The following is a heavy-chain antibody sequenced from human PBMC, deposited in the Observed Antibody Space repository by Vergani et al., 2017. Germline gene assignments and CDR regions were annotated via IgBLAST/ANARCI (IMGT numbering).Heavy chain of an antibody. Sequence: EVQLVESGGGLVQPGGSLRLSCAASGFTFSSYEMNWVRQAPGKGLEWVSYISSSGSTIYYADSVKGRFTISRDNSKNSLYLQMNSLRAEDTAVYYCAGAPRYSSSRFYMDVGGKGTTVTVSS. V-gene: IGHV3-48*03. J-gene: IGHJ6*03. CDR2: ISSSGSTI. D-gene: IGHD6-6*01. CDR1: GFTFSSYE. CDR3: AGAPRYSSSRFYMDV.